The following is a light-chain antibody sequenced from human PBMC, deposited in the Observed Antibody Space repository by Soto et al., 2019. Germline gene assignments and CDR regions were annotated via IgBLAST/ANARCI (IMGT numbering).Light chain of an antibody. Sequence: EILLTQSSATLSLSPGERATLSCRASQSVSSYLAWYQQKPGQAPRLLIYDASNRATGIPARFSGSGSGTDFTLTISSLEPEDFAVYYCQQRSNWPGTFGQGTKVDIK. CDR2: DAS. CDR3: QQRSNWPGT. CDR1: QSVSSY. V-gene: IGKV3-11*01. J-gene: IGKJ1*01.